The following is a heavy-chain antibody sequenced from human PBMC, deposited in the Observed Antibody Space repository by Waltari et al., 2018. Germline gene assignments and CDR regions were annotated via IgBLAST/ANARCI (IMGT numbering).Heavy chain of an antibody. CDR1: GFTLSSDW. Sequence: EVQLVESGGGLVQPGGSLRLSCAASGFTLSSDWMGWVRQAPGKGAEWVANIKKEGSEEYYVDSVRGRFTISRDNAKNALYLQMNSLRPEDTAVYYCARDQWFAFDIWGQGTMVTVSS. CDR2: IKKEGSEE. D-gene: IGHD3-22*01. V-gene: IGHV3-7*01. CDR3: ARDQWFAFDI. J-gene: IGHJ3*02.